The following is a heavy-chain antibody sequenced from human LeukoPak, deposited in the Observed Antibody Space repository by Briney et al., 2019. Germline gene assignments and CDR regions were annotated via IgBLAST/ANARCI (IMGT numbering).Heavy chain of an antibody. Sequence: GGSLRLSCAASGSTFSSYAMHWVRQAPGKGLEWVAVISYDGSNKYYADSVKGRFTISRDNSKNTLYLQMNSLRAEDTAVYYCARDPDYGGNSDYFDYWGQGTLVTVSS. V-gene: IGHV3-30-3*01. CDR3: ARDPDYGGNSDYFDY. CDR1: GSTFSSYA. D-gene: IGHD4-23*01. J-gene: IGHJ4*02. CDR2: ISYDGSNK.